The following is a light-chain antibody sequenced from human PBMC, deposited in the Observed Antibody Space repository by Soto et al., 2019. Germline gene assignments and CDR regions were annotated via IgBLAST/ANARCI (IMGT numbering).Light chain of an antibody. Sequence: ETVLMQSPGTLSLSPGEIATLSCRASQSVSSTYLAWYQQKPGQAPRLLIYGASGRATGIPDRFSGSGSGTDFTLTINRLEPEDFAVYYCQQEWTFGPGTKVDIK. CDR1: QSVSSTY. CDR2: GAS. V-gene: IGKV3-20*01. J-gene: IGKJ1*01. CDR3: QQEWT.